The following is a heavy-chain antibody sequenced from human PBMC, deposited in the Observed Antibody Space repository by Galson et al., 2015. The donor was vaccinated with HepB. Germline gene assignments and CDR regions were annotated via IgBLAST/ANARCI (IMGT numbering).Heavy chain of an antibody. Sequence: CAISGDSVSSNSAAWNWIRQSPSRGLEWLGRTYYRSKWYNDYAVSVKSRITINPDTSKNQFSLQLNSVTPEDTAVYYCARRVNSYGQYYYYGMDVWGQGTTVTVSS. J-gene: IGHJ6*02. D-gene: IGHD5-18*01. CDR2: TYYRSKWYN. CDR3: ARRVNSYGQYYYYGMDV. CDR1: GDSVSSNSAA. V-gene: IGHV6-1*01.